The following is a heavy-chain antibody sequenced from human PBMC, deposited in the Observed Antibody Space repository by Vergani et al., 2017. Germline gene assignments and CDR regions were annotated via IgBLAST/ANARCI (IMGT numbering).Heavy chain of an antibody. CDR2: ISSNGGRT. D-gene: IGHD6-13*01. V-gene: IGHV3-64D*06. CDR3: VKDRVGNPAAAGYY. Sequence: LKLMESGQGLVRPGRSLRLSCSSPGFTLSIDAMHWVRQAPGKGLEYVSVISSNGGRTDYADSVKGSFTSSRDHYKNTLYLQMRSLRAEDTAVSYCVKDRVGNPAAAGYYWGQGTLVNVSS. CDR1: GFTLSIDA. J-gene: IGHJ4*02.